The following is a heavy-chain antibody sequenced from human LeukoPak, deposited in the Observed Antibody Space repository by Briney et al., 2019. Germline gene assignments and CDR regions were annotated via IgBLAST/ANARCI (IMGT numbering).Heavy chain of an antibody. V-gene: IGHV4-34*01. CDR3: ARHNRRYSYGIPDYDY. CDR2: INHSGST. CDR1: GGSISGYY. Sequence: SETLSLTCTVSGGSISGYYWSWIRQPPGKGLEWIGEINHSGSTNYNPSLKSRVTISVDTSKNQFSLKLSSVTAADTAVYYCARHNRRYSYGIPDYDYWGQGTLVTVSS. D-gene: IGHD5-18*01. J-gene: IGHJ4*02.